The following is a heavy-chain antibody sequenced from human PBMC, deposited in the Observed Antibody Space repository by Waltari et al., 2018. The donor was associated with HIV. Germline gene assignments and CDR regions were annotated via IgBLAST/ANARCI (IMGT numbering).Heavy chain of an antibody. CDR3: ARSPGIAVAGFDY. V-gene: IGHV4-59*01. CDR1: GGPISSYY. CDR2: IYYSGST. Sequence: QVQLQESGPGLVKPSETLSLTCTVSGGPISSYYWSWIRQPPGKGLEWIEYIYYSGSTNYNPSLKSRVTISVDTSKNQFSLKLSSVTAADTAVYYCARSPGIAVAGFDYWGQGTLVTVSS. J-gene: IGHJ4*02. D-gene: IGHD6-19*01.